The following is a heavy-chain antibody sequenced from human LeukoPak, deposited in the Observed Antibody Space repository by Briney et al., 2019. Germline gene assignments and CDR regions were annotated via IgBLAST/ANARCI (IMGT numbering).Heavy chain of an antibody. CDR1: GFTFSIYA. D-gene: IGHD3-22*01. CDR2: MSSGGGST. Sequence: GGSLRLSCAASGFTFSIYAMSWVRQAPGKGLEWVSAMSSGGGSTYYTDSVKGRFTISRDNSKNSLYLQMNSLRAEDTAVYYCARDLLTENYYDSSGYYWGQGTLVTVSS. J-gene: IGHJ4*02. CDR3: ARDLLTENYYDSSGYY. V-gene: IGHV3-23*01.